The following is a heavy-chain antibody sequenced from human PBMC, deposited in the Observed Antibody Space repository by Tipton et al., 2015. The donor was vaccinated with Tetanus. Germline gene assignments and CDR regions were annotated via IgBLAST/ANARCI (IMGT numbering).Heavy chain of an antibody. CDR2: ISAYNGNT. D-gene: IGHD4-17*01. V-gene: IGHV1-18*01. CDR1: GYTFTSYG. Sequence: QLVQSGAEVKKPGASVKVSCKASGYTFTSYGISWARQAPGQGLEWMGWISAYNGNTNYAQKLQGRVTMTTDTSTSTAYMELRSLRSDDTAVYCCARDSTSYGDYEGLGYWGQGTLVTVSS. J-gene: IGHJ4*02. CDR3: ARDSTSYGDYEGLGY.